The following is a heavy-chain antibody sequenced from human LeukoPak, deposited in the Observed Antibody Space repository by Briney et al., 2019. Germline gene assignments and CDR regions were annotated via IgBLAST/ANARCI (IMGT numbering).Heavy chain of an antibody. Sequence: GGSLRLSCAASGFTFSSYGMHWVRQAPGKGLEWVAVIWYDGSNKYYADSVKGRFTISRDNSKNTLYLQMNSLKTEDTAVYYCTTDSLGYYYDSSGYYYVLYYFDYWGQGTLVTVSS. CDR3: TTDSLGYYYDSSGYYYVLYYFDY. V-gene: IGHV3-33*01. CDR1: GFTFSSYG. CDR2: IWYDGSNK. J-gene: IGHJ4*02. D-gene: IGHD3-22*01.